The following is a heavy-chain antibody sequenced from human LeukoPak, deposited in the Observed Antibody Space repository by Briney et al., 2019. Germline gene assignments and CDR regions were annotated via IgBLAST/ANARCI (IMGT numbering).Heavy chain of an antibody. CDR1: GYSFTSYW. D-gene: IGHD6-13*01. V-gene: IGHV5-10-1*01. J-gene: IGHJ4*02. CDR2: IDPSDSYT. Sequence: GESLRTSCKGSGYSFTSYWISWVRQMPGKGLEWMGRIDPSDSYTNYSPSFQGHVTISADKSISTAYLQWSSLKASDTAMYYCARHARPGYSSSWSYFDYWGQGTLVTVSS. CDR3: ARHARPGYSSSWSYFDY.